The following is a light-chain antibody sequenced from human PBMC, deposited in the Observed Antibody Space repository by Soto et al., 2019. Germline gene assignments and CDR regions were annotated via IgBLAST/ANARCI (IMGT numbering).Light chain of an antibody. V-gene: IGKV1-39*01. Sequence: DIRMTQSPLSLSASVGDRVTITCRASQRISDYVNWYQQKPGKAPKLLIFAASSLPSGVPSRFSGSCSGTDFTPAISSVSPEDYATYDGQQSHSVPFTFGTGTKVHIE. CDR2: AAS. CDR3: QQSHSVPFT. CDR1: QRISDY. J-gene: IGKJ3*01.